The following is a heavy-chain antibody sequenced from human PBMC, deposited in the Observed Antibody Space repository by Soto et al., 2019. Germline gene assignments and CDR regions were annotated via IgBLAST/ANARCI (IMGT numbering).Heavy chain of an antibody. Sequence: QVQLVQSGAEVKKPGASVKVSCKASGYTFTSYAISWVRQAPGQGLEWMGWISAYNGNTNYAQKLQGRVTMTTDTSTATADREPRSLSSDDTAVYCGARSGPPAGSWGQGTLVTVSS. CDR2: ISAYNGNT. J-gene: IGHJ5*02. CDR3: ARSGPPAGS. CDR1: GYTFTSYA. V-gene: IGHV1-18*01. D-gene: IGHD3-10*01.